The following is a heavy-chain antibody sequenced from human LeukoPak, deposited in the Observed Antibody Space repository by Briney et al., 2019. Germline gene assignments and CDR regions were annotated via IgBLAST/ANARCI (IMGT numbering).Heavy chain of an antibody. CDR3: ARDLDPWTTVTSGHDNF. CDR2: INPNFGTA. CDR1: GGTFSSYD. J-gene: IGHJ4*02. Sequence: SVKVTCKASGGTFSSYDMSWVRQAPGQGLEWMGGINPNFGTANYAQKFQGRVTITADESTSTAYMELSSLRSEDTAVYYCARDLDPWTTVTSGHDNFWGQGTLVTVSS. V-gene: IGHV1-69*13. D-gene: IGHD4-11*01.